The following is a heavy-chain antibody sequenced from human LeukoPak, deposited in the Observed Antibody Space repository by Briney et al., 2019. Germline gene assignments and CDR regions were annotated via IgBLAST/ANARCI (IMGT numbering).Heavy chain of an antibody. CDR2: IYYSGST. D-gene: IGHD3-22*01. Sequence: SETLSLTCTVSGGSISSYYWSWIRQPPGKGLEWIGYIYYSGSTNYNPSLKSRVTISVDTSKNQFSLKLSSVTAADTAVYYCARVGNGSSGSPFDYWGQGTLVTVSS. J-gene: IGHJ4*02. CDR1: GGSISSYY. V-gene: IGHV4-59*01. CDR3: ARVGNGSSGSPFDY.